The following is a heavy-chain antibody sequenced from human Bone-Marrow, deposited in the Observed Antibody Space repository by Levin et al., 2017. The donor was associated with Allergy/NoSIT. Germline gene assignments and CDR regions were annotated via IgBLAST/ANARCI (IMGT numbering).Heavy chain of an antibody. CDR2: INRDGGDG. D-gene: IGHD2-8*01. J-gene: IGHJ4*02. Sequence: GESLKISCASSGFTFSGYWMAWVRQAPGKGLEWVANINRDGGDGYYVDSVKGRFTISRDNARNSLDLQMNSLRVENTAVYYCARNGAWSFEFWGQGTLVTVTS. CDR1: GFTFSGYW. V-gene: IGHV3-7*02. CDR3: ARNGAWSFEF.